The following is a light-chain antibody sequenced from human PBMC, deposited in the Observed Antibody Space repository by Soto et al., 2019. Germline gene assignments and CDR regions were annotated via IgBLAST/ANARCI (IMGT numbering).Light chain of an antibody. CDR1: STDVGDSNH. CDR3: SSYRGSSIRL. CDR2: EVS. J-gene: IGLJ1*01. Sequence: QSVLTQPASVSGSPGQSITISCTGTSTDVGDSNHVSWYQHHPGKAPKLIIYEVSYRPSGVSNRFSGSKSAYTASLTISGLQAEDEADYYCSSYRGSSIRLFGTGTKLTVL. V-gene: IGLV2-14*01.